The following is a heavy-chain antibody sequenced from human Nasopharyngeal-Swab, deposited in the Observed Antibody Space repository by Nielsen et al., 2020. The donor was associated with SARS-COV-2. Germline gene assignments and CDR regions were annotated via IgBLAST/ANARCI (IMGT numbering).Heavy chain of an antibody. Sequence: VRQAPGKGLEWVAVIWYDGSNKYYADSVKGRFTISGDNAKNTLYLQMNSLRAEDTAVYYCARVSTSNYYYYYGMDVWGQGTTVTVSS. CDR2: IWYDGSNK. CDR3: ARVSTSNYYYYYGMDV. V-gene: IGHV3-33*01. D-gene: IGHD4-11*01. J-gene: IGHJ6*02.